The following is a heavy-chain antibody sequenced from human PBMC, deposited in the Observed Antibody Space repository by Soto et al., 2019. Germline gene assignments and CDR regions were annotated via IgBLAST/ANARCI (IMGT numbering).Heavy chain of an antibody. V-gene: IGHV1-46*01. CDR1: GYTFTNYD. Sequence: ASVKVSCKGSGYTFTNYDINWVRQAPGQGLEWMGIINPSGGSTSYAQKFQGRVTMTRDTSTSTVYMELSSLRSEDTAVYYCARGDYYYYMDVWGKGTTVTVSS. CDR3: ARGDYYYYMDV. CDR2: INPSGGST. J-gene: IGHJ6*03.